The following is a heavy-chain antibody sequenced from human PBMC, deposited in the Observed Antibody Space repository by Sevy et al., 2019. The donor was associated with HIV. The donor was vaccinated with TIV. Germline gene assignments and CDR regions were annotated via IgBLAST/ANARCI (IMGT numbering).Heavy chain of an antibody. D-gene: IGHD3-10*01. V-gene: IGHV4-4*07. Sequence: SETLSLTCTVSGGSISSYYWSWIRQPAGKGLEWIGRIYTSGSTNYNPSLKSRVTMSVDTSKNQFSLKLSSVTAADTAVYYCARDTTPTYYYGSGSYYYGMDVWGQGTTVTVSS. CDR3: ARDTTPTYYYGSGSYYYGMDV. CDR1: GGSISSYY. J-gene: IGHJ6*02. CDR2: IYTSGST.